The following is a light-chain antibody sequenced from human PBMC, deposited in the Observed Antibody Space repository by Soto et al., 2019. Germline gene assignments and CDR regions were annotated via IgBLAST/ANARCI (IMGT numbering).Light chain of an antibody. J-gene: IGKJ4*01. CDR3: QQRSNWPLT. CDR2: DAS. Sequence: EIVLTQSPATLSLSPGERATLSCRASQSVSSYLAWYQQKPGQAPRLLIYDASNGATGIPARFSGSGSGTDFTLTISSLEPEDFAVYYCQQRSNWPLTFGGGTRWIS. V-gene: IGKV3-11*01. CDR1: QSVSSY.